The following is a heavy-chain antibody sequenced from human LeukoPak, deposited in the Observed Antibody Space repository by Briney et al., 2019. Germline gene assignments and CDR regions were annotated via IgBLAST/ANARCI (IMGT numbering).Heavy chain of an antibody. CDR1: GFTFSSYG. V-gene: IGHV3-30*18. CDR3: AKDGVATIMGGYFDY. CDR2: ISYDGSNK. D-gene: IGHD5-12*01. J-gene: IGHJ4*01. Sequence: GGSLRLPCAASGFTFSSYGMHWVRQAPGKGLEWVAVISYDGSNKYYADSVKGRFTISRDNSKNTLYLQMNSLRAEDTAVYYCAKDGVATIMGGYFDYWGQGTLVTVSS.